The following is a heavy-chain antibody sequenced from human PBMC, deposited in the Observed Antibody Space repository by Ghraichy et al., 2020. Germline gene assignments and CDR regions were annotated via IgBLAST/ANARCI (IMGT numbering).Heavy chain of an antibody. CDR1: GFTFSNYA. J-gene: IGHJ4*02. V-gene: IGHV3-23*01. CDR2: ITASGGNK. D-gene: IGHD2-2*03. CDR3: ARDRLGYCSSTGCQGFGY. Sequence: LSLTCVASGFTFSNYAMTWVRQAPGKGLEWASGITASGGNKYYTDSVRGRFTISRDNSKNTLFLQMNSLRAEDTAKYYCARDRLGYCSSTGCQGFGYWGQGILVTVSS.